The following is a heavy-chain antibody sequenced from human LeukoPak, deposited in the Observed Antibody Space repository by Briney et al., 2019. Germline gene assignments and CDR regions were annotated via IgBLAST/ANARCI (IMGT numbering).Heavy chain of an antibody. CDR2: ICSSASYI. D-gene: IGHD2-8*01. V-gene: IGHV3-21*01. CDR3: ARDADDAKSGVPFDY. CDR1: GFTFSSYA. J-gene: IGHJ4*02. Sequence: GALRLSSAASGFTFSSYAMSSGCQGPGKGLGWVSSICSSASYIFYADSLKGRFTISRDNAKNSLYLQMDSLRGEDTAVYYCARDADDAKSGVPFDYWGQGTVVTVSS.